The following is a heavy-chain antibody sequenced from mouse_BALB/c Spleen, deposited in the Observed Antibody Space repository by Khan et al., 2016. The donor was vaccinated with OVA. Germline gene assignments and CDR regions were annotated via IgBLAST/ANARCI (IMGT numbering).Heavy chain of an antibody. CDR2: ISTGSGTP. V-gene: IGHV1S41*01. CDR3: ARKNYYGSSHYAMDY. Sequence: DLVKPGASVKLSCKASGYTFTSYWINWIKQRPGQGLEWIGRISTGSGTPYYNEMFKGKATLTVDTSSSTAYIQLSSLSSEDSAVYFCARKNYYGSSHYAMDYWGQGTSVTASS. CDR1: GYTFTSYW. J-gene: IGHJ4*01. D-gene: IGHD1-1*01.